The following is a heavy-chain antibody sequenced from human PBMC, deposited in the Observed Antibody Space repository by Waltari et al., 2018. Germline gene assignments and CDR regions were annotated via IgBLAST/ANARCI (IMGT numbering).Heavy chain of an antibody. J-gene: IGHJ4*02. Sequence: QLQLQESGPGLVKPSETLSLTCTVSGGSISSSSYYWGWIRQPPGKGLEWIGSIYYSGSTYYNPSLKSRVTISVDTSKNQFSLKLSSVTAADTAVYYCARRRARNWNTFDYWGQGTLVTVSS. V-gene: IGHV4-39*07. CDR1: GGSISSSSYY. CDR2: IYYSGST. CDR3: ARRRARNWNTFDY. D-gene: IGHD1-1*01.